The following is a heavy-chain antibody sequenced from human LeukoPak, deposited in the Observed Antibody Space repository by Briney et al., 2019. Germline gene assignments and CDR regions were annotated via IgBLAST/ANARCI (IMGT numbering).Heavy chain of an antibody. CDR2: ISASGGST. CDR1: GFTFSSYA. D-gene: IGHD2-15*01. CDR3: AKGLLLGYCSGGSCYSIDY. J-gene: IGHJ4*02. Sequence: GGSLRLSCAASGFTFSSYAMSWVRQAPGKGLEWVSAISASGGSTYYADSVKGRFTISRDNSKNTLYLQMHSLRAEDTAVYYCAKGLLLGYCSGGSCYSIDYWGQGTLVTVSS. V-gene: IGHV3-23*01.